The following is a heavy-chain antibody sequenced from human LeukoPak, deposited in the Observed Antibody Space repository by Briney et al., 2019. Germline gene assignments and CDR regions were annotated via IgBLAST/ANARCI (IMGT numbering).Heavy chain of an antibody. CDR2: INHSGST. CDR3: ARGRTIFGVVIIGYLLDY. D-gene: IGHD3-3*01. J-gene: IGHJ4*02. CDR1: GGSFSGYY. Sequence: SETLSLTCAVYGGSFSGYYWSWIRQPPGKGQEWIGEINHSGSTNYNPSLKSRVTISVDTSKNQFSLKLSSVTAADTAVYYCARGRTIFGVVIIGYLLDYWGQGTLVTVSS. V-gene: IGHV4-34*01.